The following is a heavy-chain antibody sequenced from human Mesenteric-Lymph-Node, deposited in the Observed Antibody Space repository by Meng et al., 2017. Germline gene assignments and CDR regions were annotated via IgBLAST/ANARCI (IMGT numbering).Heavy chain of an antibody. V-gene: IGHV4-4*02. CDR3: ARGPYATGWAG. CDR1: GGSISSSNW. D-gene: IGHD6-19*01. CDR2: INHSGST. J-gene: IGHJ4*02. Sequence: LPEWVPGLGKPSGTLSLTCAVSGGSISSSNWWSWVRQTPGKGLEWIGEINHSGSTNYNPSLKSRVTISLDKSKNQFSLTLRSVTAADTAVYYCARGPYATGWAGWGQGTLVTVSS.